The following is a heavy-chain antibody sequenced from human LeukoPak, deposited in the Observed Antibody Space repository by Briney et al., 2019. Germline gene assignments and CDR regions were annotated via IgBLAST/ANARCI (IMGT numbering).Heavy chain of an antibody. J-gene: IGHJ3*02. Sequence: SQTLSLTCTVSSDSTYWGWIRQPAGKGLEWIGRIHTTGSTNYNPSLNSRVTISLDTSNHQLSLKLSSVTAADTAVYYCARGADTITNDAFDIWGQGTMVTVSS. CDR2: IHTTGST. CDR1: SDSTY. CDR3: ARGADTITNDAFDI. V-gene: IGHV4-61*02. D-gene: IGHD5-18*01.